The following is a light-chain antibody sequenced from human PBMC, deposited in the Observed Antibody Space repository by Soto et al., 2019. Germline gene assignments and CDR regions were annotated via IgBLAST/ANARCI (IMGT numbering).Light chain of an antibody. J-gene: IGKJ1*01. V-gene: IGKV3-15*01. CDR1: QSVSNN. Sequence: EIVMTQSPATLSVSPGERATLSCRASQSVSNNLAWYQKKPGQAPRLLIYGASTRATGIPARFSGGGSGTEFTLTSSSLQSEDFAGYYCQQYNNWWTFGQGTRVEIK. CDR2: GAS. CDR3: QQYNNWWT.